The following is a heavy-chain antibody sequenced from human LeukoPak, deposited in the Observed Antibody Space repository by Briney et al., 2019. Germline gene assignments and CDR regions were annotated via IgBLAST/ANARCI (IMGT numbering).Heavy chain of an antibody. J-gene: IGHJ5*02. CDR2: ISYDGSNK. V-gene: IGHV3-30*18. CDR1: GFTFSSYG. CDR3: AKGCSSTSCSLEWFDP. Sequence: PGGSLRLSCAASGFTFSSYGMHWVRQAPGKGLEWVAVISYDGSNKYYADSVKGRFTISRDNSKNTLYLRMNSLRAEDTAVYYCAKGCSSTSCSLEWFDPWGQGTLVTVSS. D-gene: IGHD2-2*01.